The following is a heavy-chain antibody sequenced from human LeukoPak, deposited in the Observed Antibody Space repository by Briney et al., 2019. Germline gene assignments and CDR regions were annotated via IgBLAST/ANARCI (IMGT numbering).Heavy chain of an antibody. D-gene: IGHD4-23*01. Sequence: PSETLSLTCTVSGGSISSGGYYWSWIRQHPGKGLEWIGYIYYSGSTYYNPSLKSRVTISVDTSKNQFSLKLSSVTAADTAVYYCARDRRWPQTIFDYWGQGTLVTVPS. J-gene: IGHJ4*02. V-gene: IGHV4-31*03. CDR2: IYYSGST. CDR1: GGSISSGGYY. CDR3: ARDRRWPQTIFDY.